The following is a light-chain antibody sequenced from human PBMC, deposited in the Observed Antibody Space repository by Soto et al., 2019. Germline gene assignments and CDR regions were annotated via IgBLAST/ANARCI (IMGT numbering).Light chain of an antibody. CDR1: SSDVGGHNF. CDR3: SSYTSTFTWV. J-gene: IGLJ2*01. Sequence: QSALTQPASVSGSPGQSITISCTGTSSDVGGHNFVSWFQHHPGKAPKLMIHEVTNRPSGVSDRFSGSKSGNTASLTISGLQAEDEADYYCSSYTSTFTWVFGGGTQLTVL. CDR2: EVT. V-gene: IGLV2-14*01.